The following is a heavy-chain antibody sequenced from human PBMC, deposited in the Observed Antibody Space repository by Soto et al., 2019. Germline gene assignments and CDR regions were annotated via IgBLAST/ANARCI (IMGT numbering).Heavy chain of an antibody. CDR2: IYWDDEK. V-gene: IGHV2-5*02. J-gene: IGHJ3*02. D-gene: IGHD6-6*01. CDR1: GFSLTTSGVG. CDR3: AHRLDASSDAAFDI. Sequence: QITLKESGPTLVKPTQTLTLTCTFSGFSLTTSGVGVGWIRQPPGKALEWLALIYWDDEKRYSPSLQSRLTITKDTSKKQVDLTVTNMNPADTGTYYCAHRLDASSDAAFDIWGKWTMVYVSS.